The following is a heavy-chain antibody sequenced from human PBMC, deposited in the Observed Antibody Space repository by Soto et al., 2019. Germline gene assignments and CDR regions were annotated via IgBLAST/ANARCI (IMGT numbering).Heavy chain of an antibody. CDR3: AREYYYDSSEGDY. V-gene: IGHV3-30-3*01. Sequence: GGSLRLSCAASGFTFSSYAMHWVRQAPGKGLEWVAVISYDGSNKYYADSVKGRFTISRDNSKNTLYLQMNSLRAEDTAVYYCAREYYYDSSEGDYWGQGTLVTVSS. D-gene: IGHD3-22*01. J-gene: IGHJ4*02. CDR1: GFTFSSYA. CDR2: ISYDGSNK.